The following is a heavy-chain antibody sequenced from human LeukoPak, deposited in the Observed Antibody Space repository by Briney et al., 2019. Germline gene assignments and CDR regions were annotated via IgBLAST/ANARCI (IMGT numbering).Heavy chain of an antibody. J-gene: IGHJ4*02. CDR3: ARDYYYGSGSYPGD. D-gene: IGHD3-10*01. V-gene: IGHV3-48*01. CDR2: ISSSSSTI. CDR1: GFTFSRYS. Sequence: GGCLRLSCAASGFTFSRYSMNRVRQAPGKGLEWVSYISSSSSTIYYADSVKGRFTISRDNAKNSLYLQMNSLRAEDTAVYYCARDYYYGSGSYPGDWGQGTLVTVSS.